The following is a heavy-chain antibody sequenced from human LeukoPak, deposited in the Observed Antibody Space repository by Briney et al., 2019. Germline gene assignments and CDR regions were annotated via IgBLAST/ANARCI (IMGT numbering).Heavy chain of an antibody. CDR2: ICPGDSDT. CDR3: ARWVVVAATPSAPWFDP. J-gene: IGHJ5*02. V-gene: IGHV5-51*01. CDR1: GYSFTSYW. Sequence: GESLKISCKGSGYSFTSYWIGWVRQMPGKGLEWMGIICPGDSDTRYSPSLQGQVTISADKSISTAYLQWSSLKASDTAMYYCARWVVVAATPSAPWFDPWGQGTLVTVSS. D-gene: IGHD2-15*01.